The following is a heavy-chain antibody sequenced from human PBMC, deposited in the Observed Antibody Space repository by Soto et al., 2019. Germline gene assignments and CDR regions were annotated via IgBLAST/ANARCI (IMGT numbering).Heavy chain of an antibody. D-gene: IGHD6-19*01. V-gene: IGHV1-18*04. J-gene: IGHJ6*02. CDR2: ISGYNGNT. CDR1: GYTFTSYG. CDR3: ARRYSGGWYGYYYYGMDV. Sequence: ASVKVSCKASGYTFTSYGISWVLQAPGQGLEWMGWISGYNGNTNYAQKLQGRVTMTTDTSTSTAYMELGSLRSDDTAVYYCARRYSGGWYGYYYYGMDVWGQGTTVTVSS.